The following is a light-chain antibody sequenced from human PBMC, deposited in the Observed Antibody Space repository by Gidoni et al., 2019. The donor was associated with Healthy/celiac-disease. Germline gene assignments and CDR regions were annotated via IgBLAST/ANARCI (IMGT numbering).Light chain of an antibody. J-gene: IGKJ2*04. Sequence: DIQMPQSPPSLSAPVGDRVTITCRASQSISSYLNWYQQKPGKAPKLLVYAASSLQSGVPSRFSGSGSGTAFTLTISSLQPEDFATYNCQQSYSTSMCSFGQGTKLEIK. V-gene: IGKV1-39*01. CDR3: QQSYSTSMCS. CDR2: AAS. CDR1: QSISSY.